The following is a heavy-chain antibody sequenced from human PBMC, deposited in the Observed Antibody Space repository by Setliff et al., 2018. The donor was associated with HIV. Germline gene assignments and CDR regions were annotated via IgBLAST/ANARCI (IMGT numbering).Heavy chain of an antibody. Sequence: ASVKVSCKASGYTFTSYGLNWVRQAPGQGLEWMGWISANNGNTNYAQKLQGRVTMTTDTSTSTAYMELSGLTSEDTAVYYCASPRLDWSFSHFDYWGQGTPVTVSS. D-gene: IGHD3-9*01. CDR2: ISANNGNT. CDR3: ASPRLDWSFSHFDY. CDR1: GYTFTSYG. J-gene: IGHJ4*02. V-gene: IGHV1-18*01.